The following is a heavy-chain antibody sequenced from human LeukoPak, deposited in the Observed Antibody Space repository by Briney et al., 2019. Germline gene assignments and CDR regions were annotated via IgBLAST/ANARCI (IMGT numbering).Heavy chain of an antibody. V-gene: IGHV3-48*01. D-gene: IGHD2-8*02. Sequence: GGSLRLSCAASGFAFSGYSMTWVRQPPGKGLEWVSYISSGSSTIFYADSVKGRFTISRDNDKSSLFLQMNSLRAEDTAVYYCARSRTGNYFDYWGQGTLVTVSS. CDR1: GFAFSGYS. J-gene: IGHJ4*02. CDR3: ARSRTGNYFDY. CDR2: ISSGSSTI.